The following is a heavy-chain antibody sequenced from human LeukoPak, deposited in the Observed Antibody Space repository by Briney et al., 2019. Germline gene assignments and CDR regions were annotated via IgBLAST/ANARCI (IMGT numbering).Heavy chain of an antibody. CDR3: TRDPEMATILFEY. CDR2: INPSGGST. CDR1: GYTFTRYY. Sequence: AASVTVSCKASGYTFTRYYMNWVRQAPGQGLEWMGIINPSGGSTNYAQKFQGRVTMTRDTSISAAYMELSWLRSDDTAVYYCTRDPEMATILFEYRGQGTLVTVSS. J-gene: IGHJ4*02. D-gene: IGHD5-24*01. V-gene: IGHV1-46*01.